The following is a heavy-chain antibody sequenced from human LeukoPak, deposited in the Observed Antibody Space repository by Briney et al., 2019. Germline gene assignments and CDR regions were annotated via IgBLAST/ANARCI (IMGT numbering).Heavy chain of an antibody. D-gene: IGHD2-2*01. Sequence: SETLSLTCTVSGGSISSSSYYWGWIRQPPGKGLEWIGSIYHSGSTYYNPSLKSRVTISVDTSKNQFSLKLSSVTAADTAVYYCARQPAAFFDYWGQGTLVTVSS. CDR2: IYHSGST. CDR1: GGSISSSSYY. CDR3: ARQPAAFFDY. J-gene: IGHJ4*02. V-gene: IGHV4-39*01.